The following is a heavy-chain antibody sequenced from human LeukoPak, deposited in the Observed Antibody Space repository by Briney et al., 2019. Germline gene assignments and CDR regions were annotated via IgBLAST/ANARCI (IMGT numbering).Heavy chain of an antibody. CDR3: ARVWTSIVYNWFDP. V-gene: IGHV4-34*01. D-gene: IGHD6-6*01. Sequence: SETLSLTCAVYGGSFSGYYWSWIRRPPGKGLEWIGEINHSGSTNYNPSLKSRVTISVDTPKNQFSLKLSSVTAADTAVYYCARVWTSIVYNWFDPWGQGTLVTVSS. J-gene: IGHJ5*02. CDR1: GGSFSGYY. CDR2: INHSGST.